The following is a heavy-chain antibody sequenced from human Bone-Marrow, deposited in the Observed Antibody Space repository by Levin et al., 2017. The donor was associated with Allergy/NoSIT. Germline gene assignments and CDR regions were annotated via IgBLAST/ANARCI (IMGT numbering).Heavy chain of an antibody. CDR2: ISHGSSYTYSKYI. D-gene: IGHD6-13*01. Sequence: AGGSLRLSCAASGFTFSSYSMNWVRQAPGKGLEWVSSISHGSSYTYSKYIFYADSVKGRFTISRDNDQNSLYLQMSSLRAEDTAVYYCARGRGAATWYPPDYWGQGILVTVSS. CDR1: GFTFSSYS. CDR3: ARGRGAATWYPPDY. J-gene: IGHJ4*02. V-gene: IGHV3-21*01.